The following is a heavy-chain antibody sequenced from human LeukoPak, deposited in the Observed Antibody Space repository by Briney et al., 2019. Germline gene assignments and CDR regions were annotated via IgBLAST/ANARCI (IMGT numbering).Heavy chain of an antibody. CDR3: ASSVGGSYSKVY. CDR2: ISGSGGST. D-gene: IGHD1-26*01. V-gene: IGHV3-23*01. CDR1: GFTFSSYA. Sequence: GGSLRLSCAASGFTFSSYAMSWVRRAPGKGLEWVSGISGSGGSTYYADSVKGRFTISRDNSKNTLYLQMDSLRAEDTAVYYCASSVGGSYSKVYWGQGILVTVSS. J-gene: IGHJ4*02.